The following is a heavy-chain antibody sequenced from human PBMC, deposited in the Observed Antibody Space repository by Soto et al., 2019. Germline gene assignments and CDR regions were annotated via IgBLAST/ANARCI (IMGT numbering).Heavy chain of an antibody. Sequence: QVHLLQSGAAVKKPASSVKVSCKASGGTFSSYAISWLRQAPGQGLEWMGGIIPIFVTANYAQKFQGRVTITADESTSTAYMELSSLRSEDTAVYYCARDGDNSLDYWGRGTLVTVSS. CDR2: IIPIFVTA. CDR3: ARDGDNSLDY. J-gene: IGHJ4*02. V-gene: IGHV1-69*01. CDR1: GGTFSSYA.